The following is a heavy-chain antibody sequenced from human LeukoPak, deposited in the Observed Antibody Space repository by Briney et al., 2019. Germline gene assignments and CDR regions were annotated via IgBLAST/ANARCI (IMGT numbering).Heavy chain of an antibody. CDR1: GGSFSSYY. CDR3: AREGASSSFDY. Sequence: SETLSLTCAVYGGSFSSYYWSWIRQHPGKGLEWIGYIYYSGSTYYNPSLKSRVTISIDTSKNQFSLKLSSVTAADTAVYYCAREGASSSFDYWGQGTLVTVSS. J-gene: IGHJ4*02. D-gene: IGHD6-13*01. V-gene: IGHV4-59*01. CDR2: IYYSGST.